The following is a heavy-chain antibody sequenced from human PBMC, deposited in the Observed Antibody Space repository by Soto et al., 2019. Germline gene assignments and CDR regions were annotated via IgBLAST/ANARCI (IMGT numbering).Heavy chain of an antibody. CDR3: AAGDIVLMVYA. J-gene: IGHJ5*02. D-gene: IGHD2-8*01. CDR2: IYYSGST. Sequence: QVQLQESGPGLVKPSETLSLACTVSGGSVSSGSYYWSWIRQPPGKGLEWIGYIYYSGSTNYNPSLKSRVTISVDTSKNQFSLKLSSVTAADTAVYYCAAGDIVLMVYAWGQGTLVTVSS. V-gene: IGHV4-61*01. CDR1: GGSVSSGSYY.